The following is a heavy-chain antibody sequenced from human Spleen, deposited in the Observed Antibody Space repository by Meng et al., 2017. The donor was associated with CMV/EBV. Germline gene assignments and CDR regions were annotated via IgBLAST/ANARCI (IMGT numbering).Heavy chain of an antibody. D-gene: IGHD6-19*01. Sequence: GESLKISCGASGFTFNTYAVTWVRQAPGKGLEWVSAIGDSGDNTYYADSVKGRFTISRDNSKNTLYLQMNSLRVEDTAVYYCAKNWGNSGSSTEAFDVWGQGTVVTVSS. J-gene: IGHJ3*01. V-gene: IGHV3-23*01. CDR2: IGDSGDNT. CDR1: GFTFNTYA. CDR3: AKNWGNSGSSTEAFDV.